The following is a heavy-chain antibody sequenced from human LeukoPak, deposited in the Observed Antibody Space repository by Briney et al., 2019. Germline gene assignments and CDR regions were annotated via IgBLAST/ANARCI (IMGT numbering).Heavy chain of an antibody. CDR2: IYHSGSGST. D-gene: IGHD3-22*01. CDR1: GGSISSGGHS. V-gene: IGHV4-30-2*01. Sequence: SQTLSLTCTVSGGSISSGGHSWSWIRQPPGKGLEWIGYIYHSGSGSTYYNPSLKSRVTISIDKSKNQFSLKLNSVTAADTAVYYCARSPYYYDSSGYSPFDYWGQGTLVTVSS. CDR3: ARSPYYYDSSGYSPFDY. J-gene: IGHJ4*02.